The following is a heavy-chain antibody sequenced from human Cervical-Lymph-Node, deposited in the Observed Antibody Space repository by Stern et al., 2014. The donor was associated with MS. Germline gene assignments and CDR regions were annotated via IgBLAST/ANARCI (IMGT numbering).Heavy chain of an antibody. V-gene: IGHV3-9*01. D-gene: IGHD3-10*01. J-gene: IGHJ6*02. CDR1: GFTFDDYA. CDR3: AKDDYYGSGSYPLGMDV. Sequence: VQLVESGGGLVQPGRSLRLSCAASGFTFDDYAMHWVRQAPGKGLEWVSGIRWNSGSIGYADSVKGRFTISRDNAKNSLYLQMNSLRAEDTALYYCAKDDYYGSGSYPLGMDVWGQGTTVTVSS. CDR2: IRWNSGSI.